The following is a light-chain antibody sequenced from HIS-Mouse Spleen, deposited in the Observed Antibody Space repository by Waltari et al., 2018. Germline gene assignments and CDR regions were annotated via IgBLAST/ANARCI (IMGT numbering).Light chain of an antibody. CDR3: AAWDDSLNGVV. CDR1: SSNIGSNT. Sequence: QSVLTQPPSASGTPGQRVTISCSGSSSNIGSNTVNWYQQLPGTAPKLLIYSNTQRPSGVPDRFSGSKSATSASLAISGLQSEDEADYYCAAWDDSLNGVVFGGGTRLTVL. CDR2: SNT. V-gene: IGLV1-44*01. J-gene: IGLJ2*01.